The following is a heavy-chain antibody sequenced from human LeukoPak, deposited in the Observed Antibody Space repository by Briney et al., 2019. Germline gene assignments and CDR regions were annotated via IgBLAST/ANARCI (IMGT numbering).Heavy chain of an antibody. J-gene: IGHJ3*02. V-gene: IGHV4-59*12. CDR1: GGSLSTYY. D-gene: IGHD4-23*01. CDR2: VYYSGST. Sequence: SETLSLTCTVSGGSLSTYYWSWIRQPPGKGLEWIGCVYYSGSTNHNPSLKSRGTMSVDTSKNQFSLKLSSVTAADTAVYYCARGSITVVPAFDIWGQGTMVTVSS. CDR3: ARGSITVVPAFDI.